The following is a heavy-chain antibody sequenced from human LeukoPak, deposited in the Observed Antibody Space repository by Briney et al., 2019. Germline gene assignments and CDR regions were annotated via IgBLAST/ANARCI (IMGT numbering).Heavy chain of an antibody. V-gene: IGHV4-61*02. CDR1: GGSISSGSYY. CDR3: ARDVWFGAGRTFDY. CDR2: IYTSGST. Sequence: PSETLSLTCTVSGGSISSGSYYWNWIRQPAGKGLEWIGRIYTSGSTNYNPSLKSRVTISVDTSKNQFSLKLSSVTAADTAVYYCARDVWFGAGRTFDYWGQGTLVTVSS. J-gene: IGHJ4*02. D-gene: IGHD3-10*01.